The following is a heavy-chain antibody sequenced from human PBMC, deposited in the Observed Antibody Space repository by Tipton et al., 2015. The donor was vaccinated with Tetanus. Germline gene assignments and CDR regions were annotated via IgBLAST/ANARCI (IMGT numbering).Heavy chain of an antibody. CDR1: GFTFDDYT. CDR2: ISDSGGTT. CDR3: AKEVDVSSGWRNFDY. Sequence: SLRLSCAASGFTFDDYTMHWVRQAPGKGLEWVSSISDSGGTTYYAGSVKGRFTLSRDNSKYTLFLHMDPLRAEDTAVYYCAKEVDVSSGWRNFDYWGQGTLVTVSS. J-gene: IGHJ4*02. V-gene: IGHV3-23*01. D-gene: IGHD6-19*01.